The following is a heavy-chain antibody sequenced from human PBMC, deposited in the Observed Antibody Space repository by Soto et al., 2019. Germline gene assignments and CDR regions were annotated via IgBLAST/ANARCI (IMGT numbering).Heavy chain of an antibody. J-gene: IGHJ3*02. D-gene: IGHD6-19*01. CDR2: ISSSGSRI. CDR1: GFTFSSYN. CDR3: ARENVWLLLCDAFEI. Sequence: EVQLVESGGGLVQPGGSLRLSCAASGFTFSSYNMNWVRQAPGKGLEWVSYISSSGSRIYYADCVKGRFTISRDNVNNSLYQQKNSLSAEDTALYYCARENVWLLLCDAFEIWGQETMVTVSS. V-gene: IGHV3-48*01.